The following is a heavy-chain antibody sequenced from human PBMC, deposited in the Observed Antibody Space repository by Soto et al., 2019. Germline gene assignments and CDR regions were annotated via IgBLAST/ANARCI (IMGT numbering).Heavy chain of an antibody. J-gene: IGHJ3*02. CDR1: GYTFTSYG. V-gene: IGHV1-18*01. CDR3: ARSVVIFGVVIDALDI. CDR2: ISAYNGNT. Sequence: GASVKVCCEASGYTFTSYGISWVRQAPGQGLEWMGWISAYNGNTNYAQKLQGRVTMTTDTSTSTAYMELRSLRSDDTAVYYCARSVVIFGVVIDALDIWAKGTMV. D-gene: IGHD3-3*01.